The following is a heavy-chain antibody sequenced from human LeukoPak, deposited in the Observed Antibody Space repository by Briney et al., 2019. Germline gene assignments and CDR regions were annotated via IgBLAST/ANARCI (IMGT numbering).Heavy chain of an antibody. CDR1: GFTFSSYW. Sequence: PGGSLRLSCAAPGFTFSSYWMSWVRQAPEKGLEWVANIKQDGSEKYYVDSVKGRFTISRDNAKNSLYLQMNSLRAEDTAVYYCARDRDYDFWSGYTYYFDYWGQGTLVTVSS. D-gene: IGHD3-3*01. CDR3: ARDRDYDFWSGYTYYFDY. J-gene: IGHJ4*02. CDR2: IKQDGSEK. V-gene: IGHV3-7*01.